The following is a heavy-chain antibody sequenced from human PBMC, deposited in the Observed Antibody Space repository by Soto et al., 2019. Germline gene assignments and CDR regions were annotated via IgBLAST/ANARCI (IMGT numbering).Heavy chain of an antibody. D-gene: IGHD3-10*01. V-gene: IGHV3-23*01. J-gene: IGHJ4*02. CDR1: GFTFSSYA. CDR3: AKVIGPLGVFVDY. Sequence: EVQLLESGRGLVQPGGSLRLSCAASGFTFSSYAMSWVRQAPGKGLEWVSAISGSGGSTYYADSVKGRFTISRDNSKNTLYPQMNSLRAEDTAVYYCAKVIGPLGVFVDYWGQGTLVTVSS. CDR2: ISGSGGST.